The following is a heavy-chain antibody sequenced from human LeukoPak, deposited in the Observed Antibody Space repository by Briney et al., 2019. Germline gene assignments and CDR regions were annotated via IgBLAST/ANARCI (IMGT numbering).Heavy chain of an antibody. V-gene: IGHV1-46*01. CDR2: ITPSGGST. CDR3: AGEGGIAPRPMHY. CDR1: GYTFTSYY. J-gene: IGHJ4*02. Sequence: GASVKVSCKASGYTFTSYYIHWVRQAPGQGLEWMGIITPSGGSTSYAQKFQGRVTMTRDTSTSTVYMELSCLRSEDTAVYYCAGEGGIAPRPMHYWGQGTLVTVSS. D-gene: IGHD6-6*01.